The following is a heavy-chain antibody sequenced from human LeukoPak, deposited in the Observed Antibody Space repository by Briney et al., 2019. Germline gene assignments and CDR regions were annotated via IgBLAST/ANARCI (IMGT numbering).Heavy chain of an antibody. D-gene: IGHD6-13*01. Sequence: GGSRRLSCVASGFTFGSYSMNWVRQAPGKGLEWVSYISSGSSIMYCADSVKGRFTISRDNAKNSLYLQMNSLRDEDTAVYYFSKHQLVGPYLFYFWGQGTLVTVSS. CDR2: ISSGSSIM. CDR1: GFTFGSYS. V-gene: IGHV3-48*02. CDR3: SKHQLVGPYLFYF. J-gene: IGHJ4*02.